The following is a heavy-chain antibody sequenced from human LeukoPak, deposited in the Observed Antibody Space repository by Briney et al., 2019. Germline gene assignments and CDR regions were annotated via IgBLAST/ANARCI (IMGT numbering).Heavy chain of an antibody. CDR3: ARESVGATPFDY. CDR1: GFTFSSYA. CDR2: ISYDGSNK. V-gene: IGHV3-30-3*01. D-gene: IGHD1-26*01. J-gene: IGHJ4*02. Sequence: PGGSLRLSCAASGFTFSSYAMHWVRQAPGKGLEWVAVISYDGSNKYYADSVKGRFTISRDNSKNTLYLQMNSLRAEDTAVYYCARESVGATPFDYWGQGTLVTVSS.